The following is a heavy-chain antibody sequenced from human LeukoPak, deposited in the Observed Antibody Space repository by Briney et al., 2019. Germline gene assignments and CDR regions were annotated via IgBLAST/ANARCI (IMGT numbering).Heavy chain of an antibody. Sequence: GASVKVSCKASGGTFSSYAISWVRQAPGQGLEWMGWMNPSSGNTGFAQKFQGRVTLTRDTSITTAHMELSSLRSEDTAVYYCVRGRITVAMYYFDSWGQGTLVTVSS. D-gene: IGHD6-19*01. J-gene: IGHJ4*02. V-gene: IGHV1-8*02. CDR1: GGTFSSYA. CDR2: MNPSSGNT. CDR3: VRGRITVAMYYFDS.